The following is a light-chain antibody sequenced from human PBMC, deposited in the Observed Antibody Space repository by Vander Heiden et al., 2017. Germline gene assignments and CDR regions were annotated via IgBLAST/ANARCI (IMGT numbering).Light chain of an antibody. V-gene: IGLV1-40*01. Sequence: QSVLTQPPSVSGAPGQRVTISCTGSSSNMGTGYDVNWYQQLPGTAPKLLINGETYRPSGVPDRFSGSKSGTSASLAITGLQAEDEADYYCQSYDIGLSAWVFGGGTQLTVL. CDR3: QSYDIGLSAWV. CDR2: GET. J-gene: IGLJ3*02. CDR1: SSNMGTGYD.